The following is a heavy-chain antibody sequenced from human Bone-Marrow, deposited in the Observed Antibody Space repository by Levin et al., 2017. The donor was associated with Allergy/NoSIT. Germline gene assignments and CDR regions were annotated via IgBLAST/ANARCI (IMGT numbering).Heavy chain of an antibody. Sequence: GESLKISCVGSGFTFSSYTMNWVRQAPGKGLEWVASSSSTGDYINYADSVKGRFTISRDNAKNSLYLEMNSLRDEDTAVYYCARESVLYCSATTCSHFDPWGQGTLVTVSS. CDR1: GFTFSSYT. CDR3: ARESVLYCSATTCSHFDP. J-gene: IGHJ5*02. V-gene: IGHV3-21*01. D-gene: IGHD6-19*01. CDR2: SSSTGDYI.